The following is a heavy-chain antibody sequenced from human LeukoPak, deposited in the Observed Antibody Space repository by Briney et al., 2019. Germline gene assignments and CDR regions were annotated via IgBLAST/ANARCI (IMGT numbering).Heavy chain of an antibody. D-gene: IGHD5-12*01. V-gene: IGHV3-23*01. Sequence: GGSLRLSCAAPGFTFSSYAMSWVRQAPGKGLEWVSAISGSGGSTYYADSVKGRFTISRDNSKNTLYLQMNSLRAEDTAVYYCAQLSGYEYYFDYWGQGTLVTVSS. CDR2: ISGSGGST. J-gene: IGHJ4*02. CDR1: GFTFSSYA. CDR3: AQLSGYEYYFDY.